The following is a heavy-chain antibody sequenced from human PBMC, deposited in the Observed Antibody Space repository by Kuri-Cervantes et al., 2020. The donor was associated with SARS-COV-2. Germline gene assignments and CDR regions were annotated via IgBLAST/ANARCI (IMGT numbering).Heavy chain of an antibody. CDR3: ARGGWGSGYYYYYMDV. J-gene: IGHJ6*03. V-gene: IGHV1-2*02. D-gene: IGHD2-21*01. CDR2: INPNSGLT. CDR1: GYSFIGFY. Sequence: ASVKVSCKASGYSFIGFYIHWVRQAPGQGLEWMGWINPNSGLTNSAQEFQDRVTITSDTSIYTAYMELSSLRSEDTAVYYCARGGWGSGYYYYYMDVWGKGTTVTVSS.